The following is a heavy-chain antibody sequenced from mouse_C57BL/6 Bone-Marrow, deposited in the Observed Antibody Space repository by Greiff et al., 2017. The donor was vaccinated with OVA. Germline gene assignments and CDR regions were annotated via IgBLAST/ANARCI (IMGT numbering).Heavy chain of an antibody. J-gene: IGHJ4*01. CDR3: ARSIKDYAMDY. Sequence: LQESGAELVRPGTSVKVSCKASGYAFTNYLIEWVKQRPGQGLEWIGVINPGSGGTNYNEKFKGKATLTADKSSSTAYMQLSSLTSEDSAVYFCARSIKDYAMDYWGQGTSVTVSS. V-gene: IGHV1-54*01. CDR2: INPGSGGT. CDR1: GYAFTNYL. D-gene: IGHD1-3*01.